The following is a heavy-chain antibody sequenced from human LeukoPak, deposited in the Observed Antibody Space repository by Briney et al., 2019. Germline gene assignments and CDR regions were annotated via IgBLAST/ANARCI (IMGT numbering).Heavy chain of an antibody. V-gene: IGHV3-64*04. CDR3: AKDLVEDVTYYDILTGPDYYGMDV. CDR1: GFIFSSYA. D-gene: IGHD3-9*01. CDR2: ISSNGGGT. Sequence: PGGSLRLSCSASGFIFSSYAMHWVRQAPGKGLEYVSAISSNGGGTYYADSVKGRFTISRDNSKNTLYLQMNSLRAEDTAVYYCAKDLVEDVTYYDILTGPDYYGMDVWGQGTTVTVSS. J-gene: IGHJ6*02.